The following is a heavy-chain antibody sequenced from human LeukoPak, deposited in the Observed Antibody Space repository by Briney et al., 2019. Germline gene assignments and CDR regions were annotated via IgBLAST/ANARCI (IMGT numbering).Heavy chain of an antibody. D-gene: IGHD1-26*01. CDR2: ISGSGGST. V-gene: IGHV3-23*01. CDR1: GFTFSSYA. J-gene: IGHJ4*02. Sequence: GGSLRLSCAASGFTFSSYAMSWVRQAPGKGLEWVSAISGSGGSTYYADSVKGRFTISRDNSKNTLYLQMSSLRAEDTAVYYCAKDQGGATHFDYWGQGTLVTVSS. CDR3: AKDQGGATHFDY.